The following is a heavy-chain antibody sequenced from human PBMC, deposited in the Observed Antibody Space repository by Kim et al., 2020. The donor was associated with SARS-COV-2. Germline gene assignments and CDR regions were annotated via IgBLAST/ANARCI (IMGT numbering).Heavy chain of an antibody. CDR2: ISSSSSYI. CDR1: GFTFSSYS. D-gene: IGHD5-18*01. V-gene: IGHV3-21*01. CDR3: ARDDRVDTAMTPYYYYYGMDV. Sequence: GGSLRLSCAASGFTFSSYSMNWVRQAPGKGLEWVSSISSSSSYIYYADSVKGRFTISRDNAKNSLYLQMNSLRAEDTAVYYCARDDRVDTAMTPYYYYYGMDVWGQGTTVTVSS. J-gene: IGHJ6*02.